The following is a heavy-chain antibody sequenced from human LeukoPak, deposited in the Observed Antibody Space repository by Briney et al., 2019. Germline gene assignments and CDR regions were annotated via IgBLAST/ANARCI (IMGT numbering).Heavy chain of an antibody. Sequence: SETLSLTCTVSGGSISSYYWSWIRQPPGKGLEWIGYIYYSGSTNYNPSLKSRVTISVDTSKNQFSLKLSSVTAADTAVYYCARAYGEIDYWGQGTLVTVSS. V-gene: IGHV4-59*12. J-gene: IGHJ4*02. CDR3: ARAYGEIDY. CDR1: GGSISSYY. CDR2: IYYSGST. D-gene: IGHD3-10*01.